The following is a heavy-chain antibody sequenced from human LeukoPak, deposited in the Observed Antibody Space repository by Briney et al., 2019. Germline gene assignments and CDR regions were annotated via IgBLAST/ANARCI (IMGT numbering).Heavy chain of an antibody. D-gene: IGHD3-16*01. V-gene: IGHV4-34*01. CDR1: GGSFSGYY. Sequence: SETLSLTCAVYGGSFSGYYWTWSRQPPGKGLEWIGEVNHSGSTSYNPSLKSRLTISVDTSKNQLSLKLSSVTAADTAVYYCATGGGGPRCRDWGQGTLVTVSS. CDR3: ATGGGGPRCRD. CDR2: VNHSGST. J-gene: IGHJ4*02.